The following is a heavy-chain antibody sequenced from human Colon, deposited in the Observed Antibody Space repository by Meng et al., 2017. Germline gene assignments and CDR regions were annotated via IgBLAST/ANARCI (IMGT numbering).Heavy chain of an antibody. CDR2: INTYSGNP. D-gene: IGHD2-2*01. CDR1: GYIFTNYA. CDR3: ARIRCTSARCYGLYGMDV. V-gene: IGHV7-4-1*02. Sequence: ASVKVSCKASGYIFTNYAMNWVRQAPGQGLEWMGWINTYSGNPTYAQGFTGRFVLSLHTSVSTAYLQISGLKSEDTAMYYCARIRCTSARCYGLYGMDVWGQGTTVTVSS. J-gene: IGHJ6*02.